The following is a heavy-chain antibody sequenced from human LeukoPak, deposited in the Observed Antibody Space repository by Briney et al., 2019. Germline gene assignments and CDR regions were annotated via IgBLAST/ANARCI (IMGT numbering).Heavy chain of an antibody. CDR2: IYYSGST. CDR3: ARDGTYYYYYYMDV. D-gene: IGHD1-26*01. CDR1: GDSVSSSSYY. J-gene: IGHJ6*03. Sequence: SETLSLTCTVSGDSVSSSSYYWGWIRQPPGKGLEWIGSIYYSGSTFYNPSLNSRVTISVDTSKNQFSLKLSSVTAADTAVYYCARDGTYYYYYYMDVWGKGTTVTVSS. V-gene: IGHV4-39*02.